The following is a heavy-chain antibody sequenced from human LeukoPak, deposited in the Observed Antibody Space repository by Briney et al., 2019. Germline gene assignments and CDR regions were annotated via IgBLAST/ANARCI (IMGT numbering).Heavy chain of an antibody. Sequence: GGSLRLSCAASGFTFSDYYMSWIRQAPGKGLEWVSYISSSGSTIYYADSVKGRFTISRDNAKNSLYLQMNSLRAEDMALYYCAKGYCSSTSCYPFDYWGQGTLVTVSS. D-gene: IGHD2-2*01. J-gene: IGHJ4*02. CDR2: ISSSGSTI. CDR3: AKGYCSSTSCYPFDY. CDR1: GFTFSDYY. V-gene: IGHV3-11*01.